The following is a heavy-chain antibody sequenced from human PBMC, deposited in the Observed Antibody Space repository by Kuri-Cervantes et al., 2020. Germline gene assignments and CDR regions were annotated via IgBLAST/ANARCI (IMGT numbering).Heavy chain of an antibody. J-gene: IGHJ3*02. V-gene: IGHV3-13*01. D-gene: IGHD2-2*02. CDR1: GFTFSSYD. CDR2: IGTAGDT. Sequence: GGSLRLSCAASGFTFSSYDMHWVRQATGKGLEWVSAIGTAGDTYYPGSVKGRFTISRDNAKNSLYLQMNSLRAEDTAVYYCARDEYCSGTKCYTAFDIWGQGTMVTVSS. CDR3: ARDEYCSGTKCYTAFDI.